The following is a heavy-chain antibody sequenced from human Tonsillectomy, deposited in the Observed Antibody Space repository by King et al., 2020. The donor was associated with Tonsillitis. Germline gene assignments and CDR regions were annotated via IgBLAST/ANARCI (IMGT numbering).Heavy chain of an antibody. D-gene: IGHD3-10*01. J-gene: IGHJ4*02. V-gene: IGHV3-15*07. Sequence: VQLVESGGGLVNPGGSFRLSCAASGFTFTDTWMHWVRQAPGKGLEGVGRLKSKPYGGATDYAAPGKGRFTISRDGSKNTLYLKMNSLETEDTAVYYCTTEGMRDYGSGIDSWGQGTLVTVSS. CDR1: GFTFTDTW. CDR3: TTEGMRDYGSGIDS. CDR2: LKSKPYGGAT.